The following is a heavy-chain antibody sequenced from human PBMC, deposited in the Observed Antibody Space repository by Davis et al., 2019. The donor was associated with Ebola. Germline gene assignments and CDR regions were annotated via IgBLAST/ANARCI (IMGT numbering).Heavy chain of an antibody. V-gene: IGHV1-18*01. CDR1: GYIFSSYG. D-gene: IGHD3-10*01. CDR2: VSGYTGNT. CDR3: ARGTYFDY. J-gene: IGHJ4*02. Sequence: AASVKVSCKPSGYIFSSYGITWVRQAPGQGLEWMGWVSGYTGNTFYAQKFQGRVSMTTDASTTTAYLELRSLRSDDTAVYFCARGTYFDYWGQGTLVTVSS.